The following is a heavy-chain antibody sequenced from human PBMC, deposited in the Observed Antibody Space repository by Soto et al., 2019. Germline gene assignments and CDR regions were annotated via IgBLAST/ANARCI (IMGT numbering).Heavy chain of an antibody. CDR2: ITGSGGTI. V-gene: IGHV3-23*01. CDR1: GFSFSKYA. CDR3: AKDAVAGDGLWLVAE. D-gene: IGHD2-21*02. J-gene: IGHJ4*02. Sequence: DVQLLESGGGLVQPGGSLRLSCAASGFSFSKYAMVWVRQAPGKGQEWVSGITGSGGTIEHAASVKGRFTISRDNSKNTVYLQMNSLRAEDTAMYYCAKDAVAGDGLWLVAEWGQGTLVTVSS.